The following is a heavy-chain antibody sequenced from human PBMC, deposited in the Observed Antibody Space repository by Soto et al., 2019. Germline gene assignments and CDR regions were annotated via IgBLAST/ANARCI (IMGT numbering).Heavy chain of an antibody. CDR3: ARGLPPRGGYPWGYGMDV. CDR2: IYSGGST. CDR1: GFTVSSNY. V-gene: IGHV3-53*04. Sequence: GGSLRLSCAASGFTVSSNYMSWVRQAPGKGLEWVSVIYSGGSTYYADSVKGRFTISRHNSKNTLYLQMNSLRAEDTAVYYCARGLPPRGGYPWGYGMDVWGQGTTVTVSS. D-gene: IGHD3-22*01. J-gene: IGHJ6*02.